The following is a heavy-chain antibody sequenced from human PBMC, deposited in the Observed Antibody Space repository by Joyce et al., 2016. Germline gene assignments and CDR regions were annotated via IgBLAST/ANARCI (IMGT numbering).Heavy chain of an antibody. V-gene: IGHV1-18*01. CDR1: GYTFNRGD. CDR2: ISASNGNT. D-gene: IGHD1-14*01. Sequence: QVQLVQSGAAVKKPGASVKVSCKASGYTFNRGDNSWGRQAHRRGIDGMGWISASNGNTNYAQKRQGRVTMTTDTATSTAYMELRSLRSDDTAVYYCAKDSTTSADDAFDIWGQGTMVTVSS. CDR3: AKDSTTSADDAFDI. J-gene: IGHJ3*02.